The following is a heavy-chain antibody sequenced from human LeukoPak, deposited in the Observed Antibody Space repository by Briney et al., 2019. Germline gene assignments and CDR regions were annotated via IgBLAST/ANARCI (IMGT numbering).Heavy chain of an antibody. CDR1: GFTFSSYA. J-gene: IGHJ4*02. D-gene: IGHD6-19*01. CDR2: ISGSGGST. V-gene: IGHV3-23*01. Sequence: GGSLRLSCAASGFTFSSYAMSWVRQAPGKGLEWVSAISGSGGSTYYADSVKGRFTISRDSSKNTLYLQMNSLRAEDTAVYYCARWQWLVPFDYWGQGTLVTVSS. CDR3: ARWQWLVPFDY.